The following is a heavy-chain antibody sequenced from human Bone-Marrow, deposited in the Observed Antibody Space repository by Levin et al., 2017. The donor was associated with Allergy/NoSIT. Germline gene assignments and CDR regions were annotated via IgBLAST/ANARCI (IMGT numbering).Heavy chain of an antibody. D-gene: IGHD4-17*01. V-gene: IGHV1-46*01. Sequence: VASVKVSCKASGYTFTSYYMHWVRQAPGQGLEWMGIINPSGGSTSYAQKFQGRVTMTRDTSTSTVYMELSSLRSEDTAVYYCARVLFDRPPQTTVTTWRSYYYYYMDVWGKGTTVTVSS. J-gene: IGHJ6*03. CDR3: ARVLFDRPPQTTVTTWRSYYYYYMDV. CDR1: GYTFTSYY. CDR2: INPSGGST.